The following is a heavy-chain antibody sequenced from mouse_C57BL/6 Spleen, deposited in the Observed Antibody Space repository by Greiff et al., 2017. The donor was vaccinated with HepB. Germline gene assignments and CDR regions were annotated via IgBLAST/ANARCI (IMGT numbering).Heavy chain of an antibody. CDR1: GFTFSSYG. CDR3: ARHEDYDGYYGGGFAY. J-gene: IGHJ3*01. D-gene: IGHD2-3*01. CDR2: ISSGGSYT. V-gene: IGHV5-6*02. Sequence: DVKLVESGGDLVKPGGSLKLSCAASGFTFSSYGMSWVRQTPDKRLEWVATISSGGSYTYYPDSVKGRFTISRDNAKNTLYLQMSSLKSEDTAMYYCARHEDYDGYYGGGFAYWGQGTLVTVSA.